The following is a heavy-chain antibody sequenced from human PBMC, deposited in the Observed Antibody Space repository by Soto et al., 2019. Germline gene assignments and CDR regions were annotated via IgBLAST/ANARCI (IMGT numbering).Heavy chain of an antibody. Sequence: LSLSCAASGFTFSSYGMHWVRQAPGKGLEWVAVISYDGSNKYYADSVKGRFTISRDNSKNTLYLQMNSLRAEDTAVYYCAKSAGSSWYFDYWGQGTLVTVSS. D-gene: IGHD6-13*01. CDR1: GFTFSSYG. CDR2: ISYDGSNK. J-gene: IGHJ4*02. CDR3: AKSAGSSWYFDY. V-gene: IGHV3-30*18.